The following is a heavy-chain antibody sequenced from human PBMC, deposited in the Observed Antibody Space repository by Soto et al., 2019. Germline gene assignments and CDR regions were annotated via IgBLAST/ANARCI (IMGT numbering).Heavy chain of an antibody. V-gene: IGHV2-5*02. CDR3: ARIVVGVLGYDFDY. Sequence: QITLKESGPTLVKPTQTLTLTCTFSGFSLSSTRMAVGWIRQPPGKALEWLALLSWDDDKRYSPFLKSRLTIAKDTPKNQVVLTMSNMDPVDTARYYCARIVVGVLGYDFDYWGQGTLVTVSA. D-gene: IGHD1-26*01. CDR2: LSWDDDK. CDR1: GFSLSSTRMA. J-gene: IGHJ4*02.